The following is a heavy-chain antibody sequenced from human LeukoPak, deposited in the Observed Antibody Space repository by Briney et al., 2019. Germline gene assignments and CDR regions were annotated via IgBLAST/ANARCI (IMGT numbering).Heavy chain of an antibody. J-gene: IGHJ4*02. CDR1: GFTFSSYA. V-gene: IGHV3-64*01. CDR2: ISSNGGST. CDR3: ARGRGLEEFFFDY. Sequence: GGSLRLSCAASGFTFSSYAMHWVRQAPGKGLEYVSAISSNGGSTYYANSVKGRFTISRDNSKNTLYLQMGSLRAEDMAVYYCARGRGLEEFFFDYWGQGTLVTVSS. D-gene: IGHD3-10*01.